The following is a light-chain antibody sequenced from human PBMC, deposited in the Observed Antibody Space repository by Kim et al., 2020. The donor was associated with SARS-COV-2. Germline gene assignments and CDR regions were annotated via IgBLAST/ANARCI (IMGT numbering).Light chain of an antibody. J-gene: IGKJ2*01. V-gene: IGKV3-15*01. Sequence: VSPGERATLSCRASQSVSSNLAWYQQKPGQAPRLLIYDASTRATGIPARFTGSGSGTEFTLTISSLQSEDFAVYYCQQYDNWPYTFGQGTKLEI. CDR3: QQYDNWPYT. CDR2: DAS. CDR1: QSVSSN.